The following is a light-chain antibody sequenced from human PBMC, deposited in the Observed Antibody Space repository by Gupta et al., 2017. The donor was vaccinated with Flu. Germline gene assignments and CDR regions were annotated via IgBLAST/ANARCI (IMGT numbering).Light chain of an antibody. Sequence: EIVMTQSPGTLSVSPGERVTLSCRASQSIGSSLAWYQQTPGQAPRLLISGASSRATGIPDRFSASGFGTDFTLTISSLQSEDFAFYYCQQYKRGPRTFGQGTKVEIK. CDR2: GAS. CDR3: QQYKRGPRT. CDR1: QSIGSS. J-gene: IGKJ1*01. V-gene: IGKV3-15*01.